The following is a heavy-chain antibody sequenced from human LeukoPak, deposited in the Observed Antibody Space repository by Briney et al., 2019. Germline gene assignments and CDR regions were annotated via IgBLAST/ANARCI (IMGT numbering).Heavy chain of an antibody. V-gene: IGHV3-7*01. Sequence: GGSLRLSCAASGFTFSTYWMSWVRQAPGKGLEWVANIKEDGSEKYYVDSVKGRFTISRDNAKNSLNLQMTSLRAEDTAVYYCARDLDKTDCTNGVCPPDYWGQGTLVTVSS. CDR3: ARDLDKTDCTNGVCPPDY. J-gene: IGHJ4*02. D-gene: IGHD2-8*01. CDR1: GFTFSTYW. CDR2: IKEDGSEK.